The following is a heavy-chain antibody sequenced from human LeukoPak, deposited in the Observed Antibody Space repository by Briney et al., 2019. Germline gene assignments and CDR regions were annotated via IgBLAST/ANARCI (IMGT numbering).Heavy chain of an antibody. D-gene: IGHD1-26*01. J-gene: IGHJ4*02. V-gene: IGHV3-33*01. CDR1: GFTFSNYG. CDR2: IWYDGSNK. Sequence: GGSLRLSCAASGFTFSNYGMHWVRQAPGKGLEWVALIWYDGSNKYYADSVRGRFTISRGNSKNTLYLQMKSLRVEDTAVYYCARAGVGAIYYFDYWGQGTLVTVSS. CDR3: ARAGVGAIYYFDY.